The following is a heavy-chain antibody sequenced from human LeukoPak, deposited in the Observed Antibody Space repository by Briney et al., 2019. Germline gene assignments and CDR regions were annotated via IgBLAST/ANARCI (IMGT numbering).Heavy chain of an antibody. Sequence: ASVKVSCKVSGYTLTELSMHWVRQAPGKGLEWMGSFDPEDGETIYAQKFQGRVTMTEDTSTDTAYMELSSLRSEDTAVYYCASMVRGVILPFDYWGQGTLVTVSS. D-gene: IGHD3-10*01. CDR3: ASMVRGVILPFDY. CDR1: GYTLTELS. CDR2: FDPEDGET. J-gene: IGHJ4*02. V-gene: IGHV1-24*01.